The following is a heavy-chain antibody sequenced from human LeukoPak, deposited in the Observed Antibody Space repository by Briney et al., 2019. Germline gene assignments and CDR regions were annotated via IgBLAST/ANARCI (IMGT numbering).Heavy chain of an antibody. V-gene: IGHV3-49*02. J-gene: IGHJ4*02. D-gene: IGHD3-16*02. CDR2: IRSKAYGGTT. Sequence: PGGSLRLSCAASGFSLWRHYMNWVRQAPGKGLEWVGFIRSKAYGGTTEYAASVKGRFTISRDDSKSIAYLQMNSLKTEDTAVYYCTRDSTIMITFGGVIGLDYWGQGALVTVSS. CDR3: TRDSTIMITFGGVIGLDY. CDR1: GFSLWRHY.